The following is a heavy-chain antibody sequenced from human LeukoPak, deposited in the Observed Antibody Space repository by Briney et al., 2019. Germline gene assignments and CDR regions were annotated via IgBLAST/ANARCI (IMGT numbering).Heavy chain of an antibody. CDR3: ARESMWGAAAGTYFDY. CDR2: TYYRSKWYN. Sequence: SQTLSLTCAISGDSVSSNSATWNWIRQSPSRGLEWLGRTYYRSKWYNDYVVSVKSRITINPDTSKNRFSLQLNSVTPEDTAVYYCARESMWGAAAGTYFDYWGQGTLVTVSS. D-gene: IGHD6-13*01. J-gene: IGHJ4*02. CDR1: GDSVSSNSAT. V-gene: IGHV6-1*01.